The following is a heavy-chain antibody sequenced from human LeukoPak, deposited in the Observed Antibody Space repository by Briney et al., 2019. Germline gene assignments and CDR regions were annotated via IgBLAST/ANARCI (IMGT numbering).Heavy chain of an antibody. CDR3: ASPPSVVPAAEYYFDH. CDR1: GGTFSSYA. D-gene: IGHD2-2*01. Sequence: SVKVSCKASGGTFSSYAISWVRQAPGQGLEWMGGIIPIFGTANYAQKFQGRVTITADKSTSTAYMELSSLRSEDTAVYYCASPPSVVPAAEYYFDHWGQGTLVTVSS. V-gene: IGHV1-69*06. CDR2: IIPIFGTA. J-gene: IGHJ4*02.